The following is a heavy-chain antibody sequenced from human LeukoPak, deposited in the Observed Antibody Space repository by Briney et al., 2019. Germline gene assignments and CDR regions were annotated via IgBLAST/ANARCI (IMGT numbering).Heavy chain of an antibody. V-gene: IGHV1-8*02. D-gene: IGHD6-19*01. CDR3: ARVVAVAGSYYFDY. J-gene: IGHJ4*02. CDR2: MNPNSGNT. Sequence: ASVKVSCKASGYTFTGYYMHWVRQATGQGLEWMGWMNPNSGNTGYAQKFQGRVTMTRNTSISTAYMELSSLRSEDTAVYYCARVVAVAGSYYFDYWGQGTLVTVSS. CDR1: GYTFTGYY.